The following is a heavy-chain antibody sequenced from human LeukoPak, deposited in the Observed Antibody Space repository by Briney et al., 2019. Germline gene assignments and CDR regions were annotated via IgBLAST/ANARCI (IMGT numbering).Heavy chain of an antibody. CDR1: GGSISSYY. D-gene: IGHD2-2*01. Sequence: SETLSLTCTVSGGSISSYYWSWIRQPPGKGLEWIGYIYYSGSTNYNPSLKSRVTISVDTSKNQSSLKLSSVTAADTAVYYCARDLADTYCSSTSCYGRWFDPWGQGTLVTVSS. CDR2: IYYSGST. CDR3: ARDLADTYCSSTSCYGRWFDP. J-gene: IGHJ5*02. V-gene: IGHV4-59*01.